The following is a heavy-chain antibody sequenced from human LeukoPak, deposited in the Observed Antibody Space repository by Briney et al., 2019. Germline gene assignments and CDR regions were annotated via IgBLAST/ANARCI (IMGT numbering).Heavy chain of an antibody. CDR3: AKRGVVIRVILVGFHKEANYFDS. D-gene: IGHD3-22*01. CDR2: IRQDGSEI. CDR1: GFTFSRYW. V-gene: IGHV3-7*03. J-gene: IGHJ4*02. Sequence: GGSLRLSCAASGFTFSRYWMCWVRQAPGKGLEWVANIRQDGSEIYYVDSVKGRFTISRDNLKNTLYLQMHSLRAEDTAVYFCAKRGVVIRVILVGFHKEANYFDSWGQGALVTVSS.